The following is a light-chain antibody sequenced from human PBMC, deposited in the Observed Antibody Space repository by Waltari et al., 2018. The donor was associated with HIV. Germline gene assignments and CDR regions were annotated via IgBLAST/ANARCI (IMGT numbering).Light chain of an antibody. V-gene: IGKV1-5*03. J-gene: IGKJ1*01. CDR3: QQYDSFPWT. Sequence: DIQMTQSPSTLSASVGDGVTITCRASQSIGYYMAWYQQKPGKATKLLIFKASSLEDGVPAGCGGRGGGTEFTRTISSLQPDDLATYYCQQYDSFPWTFGPGTKMEIK. CDR2: KAS. CDR1: QSIGYY.